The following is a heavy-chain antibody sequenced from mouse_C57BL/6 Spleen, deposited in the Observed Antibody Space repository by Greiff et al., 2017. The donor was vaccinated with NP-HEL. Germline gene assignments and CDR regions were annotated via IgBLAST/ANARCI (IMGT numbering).Heavy chain of an antibody. Sequence: VQLQQSGPELVKPGASVKISCKASGYAFSSSWMNWVKQRPGKGLEWIGRIYPGDGDTNYNGKFKGKATLTADKSSSTAYMQLSSLTSEDSAVYFCAGLTAYIDYWGQGTTLTVSS. V-gene: IGHV1-82*01. CDR3: AGLTAYIDY. D-gene: IGHD4-1*01. CDR1: GYAFSSSW. CDR2: IYPGDGDT. J-gene: IGHJ2*01.